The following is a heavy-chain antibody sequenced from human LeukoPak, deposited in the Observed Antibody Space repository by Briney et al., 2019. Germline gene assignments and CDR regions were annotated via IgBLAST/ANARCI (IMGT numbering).Heavy chain of an antibody. D-gene: IGHD3-22*01. Sequence: GGSLRLSCAASGFTFSDYYMSWIRQAPGKGLEWVSYISSSGSTIYYADSVKGRFTISRDNSKNTLYLQMNSLRAEDTAVYYCANSPPPYYYDSSGYPMEYYYYYMDVWGKGTTVTISS. CDR2: ISSSGSTI. J-gene: IGHJ6*03. CDR1: GFTFSDYY. CDR3: ANSPPPYYYDSSGYPMEYYYYYMDV. V-gene: IGHV3-11*01.